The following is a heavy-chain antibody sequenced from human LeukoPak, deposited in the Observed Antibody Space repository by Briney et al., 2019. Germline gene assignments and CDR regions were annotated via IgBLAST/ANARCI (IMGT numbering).Heavy chain of an antibody. D-gene: IGHD6-13*01. CDR1: GFTFSSYE. CDR2: ISSSGSTI. CDR3: GRVIAGAIDY. J-gene: IGHJ4*02. V-gene: IGHV3-48*03. Sequence: GGSLRLSCAASGFTFSSYEMNWVRQAPGDGLGWVSYISSSGSTIYYADSVKGRFTISRDNADNSMYLQMNSLRAEDTAVYYCGRVIAGAIDYWGQGTLVTVSS.